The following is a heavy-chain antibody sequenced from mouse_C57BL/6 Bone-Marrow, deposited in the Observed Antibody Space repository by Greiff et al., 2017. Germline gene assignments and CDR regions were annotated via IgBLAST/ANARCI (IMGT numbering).Heavy chain of an antibody. CDR1: GFTFSDYY. J-gene: IGHJ4*01. Sequence: EVKLVESGGGLVQPGGSLKLSCAASGFTFSDYYMYWVRQTPEKRLEWVAYISNGGGSTYYPATVKGRFTISRDNAKNTLYLQMSRLKSEDTAMYYCARPYGNLYYAMDYWGQGTSVTVSS. CDR3: ARPYGNLYYAMDY. CDR2: ISNGGGST. V-gene: IGHV5-12*01. D-gene: IGHD2-1*01.